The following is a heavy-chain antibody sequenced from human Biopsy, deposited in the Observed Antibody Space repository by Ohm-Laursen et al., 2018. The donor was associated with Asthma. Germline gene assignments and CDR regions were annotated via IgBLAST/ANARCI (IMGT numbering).Heavy chain of an antibody. CDR2: INSVFGTT. V-gene: IGHV1-69*13. J-gene: IGHJ4*02. Sequence: TSVKVSCKSLGGTFNTYVIGWARQAPGQGLEWMGGINSVFGTTTYPQKFQDRVTITADDSTSTVYMELSSLRSEDTAVYYCARKAGSCISRTCYSLDFWGQGTLVTVSS. CDR3: ARKAGSCISRTCYSLDF. CDR1: GGTFNTYV. D-gene: IGHD2-2*01.